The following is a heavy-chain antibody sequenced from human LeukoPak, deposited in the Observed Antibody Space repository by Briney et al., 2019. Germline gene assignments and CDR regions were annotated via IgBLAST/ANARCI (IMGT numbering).Heavy chain of an antibody. CDR3: ARHGSVRSPLGP. V-gene: IGHV4-34*12. CDR1: GGSFSGFY. CDR2: IFPGGRI. D-gene: IGHD3-10*01. Sequence: PSETLSLTCAVHGGSFSGFYWTWMRQPPGKGPEWIGEIFPGGRINYNPSLQSRVTISGDTSKNQFSLNLRSVTAADTAVYYCARHGSVRSPLGPWGQGTLVTVSS. J-gene: IGHJ5*02.